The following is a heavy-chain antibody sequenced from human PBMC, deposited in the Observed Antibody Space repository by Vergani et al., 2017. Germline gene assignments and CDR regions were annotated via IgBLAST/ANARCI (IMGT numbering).Heavy chain of an antibody. V-gene: IGHV3-23*01. CDR1: GFSFSSYA. D-gene: IGHD6-13*01. Sequence: EVQLLESGGGLVQPGGSLRLSCAASGFSFSSYAMSWVRQAPGKGLEWVSTISGSGGSTYYADSVKGRFTISRDNSKNTLYLQMNSLRAEDTAVYYCAKDGKPAAAARAHYWGQGTLVTVSS. J-gene: IGHJ4*02. CDR3: AKDGKPAAAARAHY. CDR2: ISGSGGST.